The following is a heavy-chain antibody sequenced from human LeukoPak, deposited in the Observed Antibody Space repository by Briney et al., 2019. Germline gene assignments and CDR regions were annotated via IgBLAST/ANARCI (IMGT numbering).Heavy chain of an antibody. Sequence: SETLSLTCTVSGGSISSYYWSWIRQPAGKGLEWIGRISTSGITNYNPSLKSRVTMSVDTSKNQFSLQLTSVTAADTAIFYCARGNGGYAVYWGQGTLVTVSS. CDR2: ISTSGIT. D-gene: IGHD5-12*01. CDR1: GGSISSYY. J-gene: IGHJ4*02. V-gene: IGHV4-4*07. CDR3: ARGNGGYAVY.